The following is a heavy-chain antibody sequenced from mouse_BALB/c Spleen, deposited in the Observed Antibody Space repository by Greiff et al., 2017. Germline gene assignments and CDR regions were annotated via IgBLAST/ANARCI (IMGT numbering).Heavy chain of an antibody. D-gene: IGHD1-1*01. CDR1: GFAFSSYD. CDR2: ISSGGGST. V-gene: IGHV5-12-1*01. J-gene: IGHJ4*01. CDR3: ARLDITTVVGAMDY. Sequence: DVQLVESGGGLVKPGGSLKLSCAASGFAFSSYDMSWVRQTPEKRLEWVAYISSGGGSTYYPDTVKGRFTISRDNAKNTLYLQMSSLKSEDTAMYYCARLDITTVVGAMDYWGQGTSVTVSS.